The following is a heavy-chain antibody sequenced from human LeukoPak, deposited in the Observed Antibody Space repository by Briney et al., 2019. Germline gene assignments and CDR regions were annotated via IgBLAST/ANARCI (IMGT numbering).Heavy chain of an antibody. D-gene: IGHD3-9*01. CDR3: AKEFRVLRYFGH. Sequence: GGSLRLSCAVSGFTFSSYGMHWVRQAPGKGLEWVSAISGSGGSTYYADSVKGRFTISRDNSKDTLYLQMNSLRAEDTAVYYCAKEFRVLRYFGHWGQGTLVTVSS. CDR2: ISGSGGST. V-gene: IGHV3-23*01. CDR1: GFTFSSYG. J-gene: IGHJ4*02.